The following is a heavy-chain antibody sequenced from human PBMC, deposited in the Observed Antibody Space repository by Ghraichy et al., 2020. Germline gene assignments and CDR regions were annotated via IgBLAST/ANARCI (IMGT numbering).Heavy chain of an antibody. V-gene: IGHV4-59*01. CDR2: IYYSGST. Sequence: GSLRLSCTVSGGSISSYYWSWIRQPPGKGLEWIGYIYYSGSTNYNPSLKSRVTISVDTSKNQFSLKLSSVTAADTAVYYCARGSSGSYRPIDYWGQGTLVTVSS. D-gene: IGHD1-26*01. CDR1: GGSISSYY. CDR3: ARGSSGSYRPIDY. J-gene: IGHJ4*02.